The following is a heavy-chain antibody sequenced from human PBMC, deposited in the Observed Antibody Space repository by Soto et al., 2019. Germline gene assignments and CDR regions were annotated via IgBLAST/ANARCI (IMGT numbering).Heavy chain of an antibody. V-gene: IGHV1-69*13. J-gene: IGHJ4*02. Sequence: RASVKVSCKASGGTFSSYAISWVRQAPGQGLEWMGGIIPIFGTANYAQKFQGRVTITADESTSTAYMELSSLRSEDTAVYYCASHPGYCSSTSCPFDYWGQGTLVTVSS. CDR2: IIPIFGTA. CDR3: ASHPGYCSSTSCPFDY. CDR1: GGTFSSYA. D-gene: IGHD2-2*01.